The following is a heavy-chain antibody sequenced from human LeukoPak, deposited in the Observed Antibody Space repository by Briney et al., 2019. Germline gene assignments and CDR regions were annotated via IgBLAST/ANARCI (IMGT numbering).Heavy chain of an antibody. CDR1: GGSFSGYY. CDR3: AKGPPIYGAMRAFDI. CDR2: INHSGST. J-gene: IGHJ3*02. V-gene: IGHV4-34*01. Sequence: SETLSLTCAVYGGSFSGYYWSWIRQPPGKGLEWIGEINHSGSTNYNPSLKSRVTISVDTSKNQFSLKLSSVTAADTAVYYCAKGPPIYGAMRAFDIWGQGTMVTVSS. D-gene: IGHD2/OR15-2a*01.